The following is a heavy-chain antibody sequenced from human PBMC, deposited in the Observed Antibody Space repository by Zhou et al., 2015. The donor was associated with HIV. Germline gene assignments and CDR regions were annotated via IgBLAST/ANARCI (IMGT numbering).Heavy chain of an antibody. CDR2: IRYDGSNK. CDR1: EFILSSYA. V-gene: IGHV3-30*02. CDR3: AALNVLRFLEWLSY. Sequence: VQVVGVWGEAWSGLGESLILSCAASEFILSSYAMNWVRQAPGKGLEWVAFIRYDGSNKYYADSVKGRFTISRDNSKNTLYLQMNSLRAEDTAVYYCAALNVLRFLEWLSYWGQGTLVTVSS. J-gene: IGHJ4*02. D-gene: IGHD3-3*01.